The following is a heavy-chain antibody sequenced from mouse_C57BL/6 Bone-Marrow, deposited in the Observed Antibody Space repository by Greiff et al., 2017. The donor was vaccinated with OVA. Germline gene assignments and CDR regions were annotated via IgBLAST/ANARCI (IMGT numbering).Heavy chain of an antibody. V-gene: IGHV14-4*01. D-gene: IGHD2-1*01. CDR2: IDPENGDT. CDR1: GFIIKDDY. Sequence: EVQLQQSGAELVRPGASVKLSCTASGFIIKDDYMHWVKQRPEQGLEWIGWIDPENGDTEYASKFQGKATITADTSSNTAYLQLSSLTSEDTAVYYCTFYPGDYFDYWGQGTTLTVSS. CDR3: TFYPGDYFDY. J-gene: IGHJ2*01.